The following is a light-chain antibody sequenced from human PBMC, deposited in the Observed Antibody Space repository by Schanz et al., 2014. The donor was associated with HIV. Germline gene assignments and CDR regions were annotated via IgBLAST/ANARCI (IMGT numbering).Light chain of an antibody. Sequence: EIVLTQSPGSLSLSPGGRATLSCGASQRLSSSYLAWYQQKRDQPPRLLVYGASTRATDFPARFSGSGSGTDFTLTISNLQSEDSAVYFCQQYSNWPFTFGQGTRLEIK. CDR1: QRLSSSY. CDR2: GAS. J-gene: IGKJ5*01. V-gene: IGKV3-15*01. CDR3: QQYSNWPFT.